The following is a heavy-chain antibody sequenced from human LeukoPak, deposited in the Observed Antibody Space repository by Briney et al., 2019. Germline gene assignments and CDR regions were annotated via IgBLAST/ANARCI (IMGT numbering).Heavy chain of an antibody. Sequence: PSETLSLTCTVSGVSISSYYWSWIRQPPGKGLEWIGYIYDSGSTNYNPSLKSRVTISVDTSKNQFSLKLSSVTAADTAVYYCARGIRYTASFDYWGQGTLVTVSS. CDR2: IYDSGST. CDR1: GVSISSYY. J-gene: IGHJ4*02. D-gene: IGHD5-18*01. CDR3: ARGIRYTASFDY. V-gene: IGHV4-59*01.